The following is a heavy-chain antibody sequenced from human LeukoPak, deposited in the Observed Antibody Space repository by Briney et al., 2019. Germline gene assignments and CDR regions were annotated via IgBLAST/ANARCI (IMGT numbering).Heavy chain of an antibody. CDR3: ARVTRYCSSTSCLNWFDP. J-gene: IGHJ5*02. CDR2: IYHSGNT. D-gene: IGHD2-2*01. V-gene: IGHV4-38-2*01. CDR1: SYSLTSGYY. Sequence: KPSETLSLTCAVSSYSLTSGYYWGWIRQPPEKGLEWIGTIYHSGNTYYNPSLKSRVTISRDTSKNQFSLKLSSVTAADTAVYYCARVTRYCSSTSCLNWFDPWGQGTLVTVSS.